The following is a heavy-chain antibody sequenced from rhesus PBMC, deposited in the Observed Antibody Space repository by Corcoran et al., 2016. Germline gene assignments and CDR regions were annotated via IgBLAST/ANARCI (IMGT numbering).Heavy chain of an antibody. J-gene: IGHJ5-2*02. CDR2: IGGSSGRT. CDR1: GCSISGSYL. D-gene: IGHD2-21*01. V-gene: IGHV4-127*01. Sequence: QVQLQESGPGVVPPSETLSLTFAVSGCSISGSYLWSCIRPPPGTGLEWIGYIGGSSGRTNYKPSLKNRVTITKDTSKNQVYLKLSSVTAADTALYDCARGGGSDRHSLDVWGRGVLVTVSS. CDR3: ARGGGSDRHSLDV.